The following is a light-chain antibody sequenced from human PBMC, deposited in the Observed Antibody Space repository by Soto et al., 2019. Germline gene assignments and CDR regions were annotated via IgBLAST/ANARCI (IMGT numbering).Light chain of an antibody. Sequence: EIEMTQSPATLSVSPGERATLSCWASQSISSNLAWYQQKPGQAPRLLIYGASTRATGIPARFSGSGSGTEFTLTISSLQSEDFAVYYCQQYNNWPPWTFGQGTKVEIK. CDR2: GAS. CDR1: QSISSN. V-gene: IGKV3-15*01. J-gene: IGKJ1*01. CDR3: QQYNNWPPWT.